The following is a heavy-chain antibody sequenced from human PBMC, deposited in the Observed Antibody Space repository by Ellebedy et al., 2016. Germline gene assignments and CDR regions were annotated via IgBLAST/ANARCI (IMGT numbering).Heavy chain of an antibody. CDR2: IKSKADGGTT. Sequence: GGSLRLSXGSSEFTFSDAWMTWVRQAPGKGLEWVGRIKSKADGGTTDYAAPVKDRVSISRDDSKNTLYLQMSSLKTEDTGVYYCITDWSQKPYWGQGTLVTVSS. CDR3: ITDWSQKPY. J-gene: IGHJ4*02. V-gene: IGHV3-15*01. CDR1: EFTFSDAW.